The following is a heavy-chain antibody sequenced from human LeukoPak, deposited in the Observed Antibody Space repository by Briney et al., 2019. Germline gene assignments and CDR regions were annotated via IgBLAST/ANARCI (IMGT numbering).Heavy chain of an antibody. J-gene: IGHJ6*02. Sequence: GESLKISCKGSGYSFTIYWIGWVRQMPGKGLEWMGISYPADSDTRYSPSFQGQVTSSADKSISTTYLQWSSLKASDTAMYYCVRSTMVRGVISMDVWGQGTTVTVSS. CDR3: VRSTMVRGVISMDV. CDR1: GYSFTIYW. CDR2: SYPADSDT. D-gene: IGHD3-10*01. V-gene: IGHV5-51*01.